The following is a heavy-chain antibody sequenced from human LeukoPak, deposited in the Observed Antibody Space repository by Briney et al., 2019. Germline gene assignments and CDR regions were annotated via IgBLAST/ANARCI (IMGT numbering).Heavy chain of an antibody. CDR1: GGSISSYY. J-gene: IGHJ4*02. D-gene: IGHD3-22*01. CDR3: ARREDYYDSSGCHSDY. Sequence: SETLSLTCTVSGGSISSYYWSWIRQPPGKGLEWIGYIYYSGSTNYNPSLKSRVTISVDTSKNQFSLKLSSVTAADTAVYYCARREDYYDSSGCHSDYWGQGTLVTVSS. V-gene: IGHV4-59*08. CDR2: IYYSGST.